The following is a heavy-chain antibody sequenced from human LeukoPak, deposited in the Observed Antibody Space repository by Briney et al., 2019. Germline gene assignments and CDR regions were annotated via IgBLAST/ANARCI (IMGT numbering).Heavy chain of an antibody. J-gene: IGHJ4*02. D-gene: IGHD5-24*01. CDR1: GFTVSSNY. Sequence: GGSLRLSCAASGFTVSSNYMNWARQAPGKGLEWVAVIWYDGSNKYYADSVKGRFTISRDNSKNTLYLQMNSLRAEDTAVYYCAKDRRDGYNYPSNWGQGTLVTVSS. V-gene: IGHV3-33*06. CDR3: AKDRRDGYNYPSN. CDR2: IWYDGSNK.